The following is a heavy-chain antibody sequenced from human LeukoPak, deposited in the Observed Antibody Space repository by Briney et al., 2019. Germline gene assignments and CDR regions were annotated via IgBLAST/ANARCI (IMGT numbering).Heavy chain of an antibody. Sequence: SSDGKGCSCRAPGKRLKKISAISGSGGSTYYADSVKGRFTISRDNSKNTLYLQMNSLRAEDTVVYYCAAMTPKITIFGVALPDWGQGPLVTVSS. CDR2: ISGSGGST. CDR3: AAMTPKITIFGVALPD. D-gene: IGHD3-3*01. V-gene: IGHV3-23*01. J-gene: IGHJ4*02. CDR1: SSDG.